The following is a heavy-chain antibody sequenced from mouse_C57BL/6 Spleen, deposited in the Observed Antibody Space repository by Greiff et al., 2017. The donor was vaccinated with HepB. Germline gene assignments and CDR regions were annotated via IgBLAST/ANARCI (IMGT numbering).Heavy chain of an antibody. V-gene: IGHV1-26*01. CDR1: GYTFTDYY. Sequence: VQLQQSGPELVKPGASVKISCKASGYTFTDYYMNWVKQSHGKSLEWIGDINPNNGGTSYNQKFKGKATLTVDKSSSTAYMELRSLTSEDSAVYYCARYGSSYRGYYFDYWGQGTTLTVSS. CDR2: INPNNGGT. J-gene: IGHJ2*01. CDR3: ARYGSSYRGYYFDY. D-gene: IGHD1-1*01.